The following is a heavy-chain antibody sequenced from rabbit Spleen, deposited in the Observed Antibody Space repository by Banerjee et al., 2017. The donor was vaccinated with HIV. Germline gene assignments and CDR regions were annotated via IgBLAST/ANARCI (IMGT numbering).Heavy chain of an antibody. CDR1: GFSFSSSHY. V-gene: IGHV1S40*01. D-gene: IGHD4-1*01. CDR3: ARDVYDSRAWRDRLDL. J-gene: IGHJ3*01. Sequence: QSLEESGGGLVKPGGTLTLTCTASGFSFSSSHYMCWVRQAPGKGLEWIACIYTGSGGGTYYASWAKGRFTISKTSSTTVTLQMTSLTAADTATYFCARDVYDSRAWRDRLDLWGPGPLVPVS. CDR2: IYTGSGGGT.